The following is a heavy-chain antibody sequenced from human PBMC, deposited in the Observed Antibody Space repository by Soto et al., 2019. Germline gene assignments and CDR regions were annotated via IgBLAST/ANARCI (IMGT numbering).Heavy chain of an antibody. CDR3: ARDLWGYCGSDCYPLDV. Sequence: SDTLSLTCTFPCVSIVGYYWRWIRQPPGKGLEWIGYMYNTGSTVYNPSFKSRVTISVDTSKNQFSLKLNSVTAADTAVYYCARDLWGYCGSDCYPLDVWGQGATVS. V-gene: IGHV4-59*01. D-gene: IGHD2-21*02. CDR1: CVSIVGYY. J-gene: IGHJ6*02. CDR2: MYNTGST.